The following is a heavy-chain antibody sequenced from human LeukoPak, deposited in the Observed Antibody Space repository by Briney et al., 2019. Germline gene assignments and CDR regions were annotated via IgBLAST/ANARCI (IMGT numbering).Heavy chain of an antibody. J-gene: IGHJ4*02. CDR2: IYHSGST. CDR1: GYSISSGYY. D-gene: IGHD1-26*01. CDR3: AREIQYSGSSL. V-gene: IGHV4-38-2*02. Sequence: PSETLSLTCTVSGYSISSGYYWGWIRQPPGKGLEWIGSIYHSGSTYYNPSLKSRVTISVDTSKNQFSLKLSSVTAADTAVYYCAREIQYSGSSLWSQGTLVTVSS.